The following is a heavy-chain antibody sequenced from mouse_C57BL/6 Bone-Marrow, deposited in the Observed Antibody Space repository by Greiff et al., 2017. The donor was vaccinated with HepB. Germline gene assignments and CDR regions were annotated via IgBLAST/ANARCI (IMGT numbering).Heavy chain of an antibody. CDR3: ARGMALLRSYFDY. CDR2: INPGSGGT. J-gene: IGHJ2*01. D-gene: IGHD1-1*01. V-gene: IGHV1-54*01. CDR1: GYAFTNYL. Sequence: QVQLQQSGAELVRPGTSVKVSCKASGYAFTNYLIEWVKQRPGQGLEWIGVINPGSGGTNYNEKFKGKATLTADKSSSTAYMQLSSLTSEDSAVYFCARGMALLRSYFDYWGQGTTLTVSS.